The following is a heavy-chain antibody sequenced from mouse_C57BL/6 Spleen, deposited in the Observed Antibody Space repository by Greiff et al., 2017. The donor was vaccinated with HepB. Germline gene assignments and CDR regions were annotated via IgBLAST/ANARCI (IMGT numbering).Heavy chain of an antibody. Sequence: DVMLVESGGGLVKPGGSLKLSCAASGFTFSSYTMSWVRQTPEKRLEWVATISGGGGNTYYPDSVKGRFTISRDNAKNTLYLQMSSLRSEDTALYYCARNYGSSSYYFDYWGQGTTLTVSS. D-gene: IGHD1-1*01. CDR3: ARNYGSSSYYFDY. J-gene: IGHJ2*01. V-gene: IGHV5-9*01. CDR2: ISGGGGNT. CDR1: GFTFSSYT.